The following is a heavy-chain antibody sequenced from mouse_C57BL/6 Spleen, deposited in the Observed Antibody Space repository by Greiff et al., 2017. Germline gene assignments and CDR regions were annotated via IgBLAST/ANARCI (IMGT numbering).Heavy chain of an antibody. CDR3: ARSEVTTVVATDYFDY. J-gene: IGHJ2*01. D-gene: IGHD1-1*01. CDR2: IDIGNGYT. V-gene: IGHV1-58*01. CDR1: GYTFTSYG. Sequence: VQLQQSGAELVRPGSSVKMSCKTSGYTFTSYGINWVKQRPGQGLEWIGYIDIGNGYTEYNEKFKGKATLTSDTSSSTAYMQLSSLTSEDSAIYFCARSEVTTVVATDYFDYWGQGTTLTVSS.